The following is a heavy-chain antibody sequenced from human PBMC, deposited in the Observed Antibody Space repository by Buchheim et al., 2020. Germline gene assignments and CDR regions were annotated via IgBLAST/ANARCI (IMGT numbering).Heavy chain of an antibody. V-gene: IGHV4-39*07. CDR3: ARVGSSSWYVAGGMDV. Sequence: QLQLLESGPGLVKPSETLSLTCTVSGGSISSSSYYWGWIRQPPGKGLEWIGSIYYSGSTYYNPSLKSRVTISVDTSKNQFSLKLSSVTAADTAVYYCARVGSSSWYVAGGMDVWGQGTT. CDR2: IYYSGST. CDR1: GGSISSSSYY. D-gene: IGHD6-13*01. J-gene: IGHJ6*02.